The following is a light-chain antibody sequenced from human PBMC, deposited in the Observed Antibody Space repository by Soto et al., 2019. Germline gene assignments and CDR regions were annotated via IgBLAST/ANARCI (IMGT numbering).Light chain of an antibody. V-gene: IGLV1-40*01. Sequence: QPVLTQPPSVSGAPGQRVTISCTGSSSNIGAGYDVHWYQQLPGTAPKLLLYGNSNRPSGVPDRFSGSKSGTSASLAITGLQAEDEADYYCQSYDSSLSRSYVFGTGTKLTVL. CDR1: SSNIGAGYD. CDR3: QSYDSSLSRSYV. CDR2: GNS. J-gene: IGLJ1*01.